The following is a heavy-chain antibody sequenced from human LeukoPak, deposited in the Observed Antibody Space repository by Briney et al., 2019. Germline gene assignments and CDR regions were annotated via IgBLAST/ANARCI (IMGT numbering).Heavy chain of an antibody. Sequence: GASVKVSCKASGYTFTSFDINWVRRATGQGLEWMGWMNPNSGNTGYAQKFQGRVTITRNTSISTAYMELSSLRSEDTAVYYCARNGREARHFQHWGQGTVVTVSS. CDR3: ARNGREARHFQH. J-gene: IGHJ1*01. CDR2: MNPNSGNT. D-gene: IGHD6-6*01. V-gene: IGHV1-8*03. CDR1: GYTFTSFD.